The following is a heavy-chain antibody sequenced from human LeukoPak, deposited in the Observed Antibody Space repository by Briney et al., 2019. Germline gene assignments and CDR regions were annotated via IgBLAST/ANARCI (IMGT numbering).Heavy chain of an antibody. CDR1: GFTFSSYG. CDR2: ISGSGGST. V-gene: IGHV3-23*01. CDR3: AKAGGDYGDYDY. Sequence: GGTLRLSCAASGFTFSSYGMSWVRQAPGKGLEWVSAISGSGGSTYYADSVKGRFTISRDNSKNTLYLQMNSLRAEDTAVYYCAKAGGDYGDYDYWGQGTLVTVSS. D-gene: IGHD4-17*01. J-gene: IGHJ4*02.